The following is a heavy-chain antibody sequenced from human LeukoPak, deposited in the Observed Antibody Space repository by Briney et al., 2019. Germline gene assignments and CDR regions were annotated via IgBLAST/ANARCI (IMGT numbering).Heavy chain of an antibody. CDR3: ARAVRPPFESYNSSGVDV. J-gene: IGHJ6*04. CDR2: VGIISDTV. CDR1: GFSFGSYS. Sequence: GGSLRLSCAASGFSFGSYSMNWVRQAPGKGLEWISFVGIISDTVYYADSVKGRFTISRDNAKNSLYLQMNSLRAEDTAVYYCARAVRPPFESYNSSGVDVWGKGTTVTVSS. D-gene: IGHD6-6*01. V-gene: IGHV3-48*01.